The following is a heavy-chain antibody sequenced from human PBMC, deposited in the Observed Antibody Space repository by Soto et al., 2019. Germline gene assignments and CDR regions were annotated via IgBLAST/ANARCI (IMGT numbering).Heavy chain of an antibody. CDR2: IRSKANSYAT. Sequence: EVQLVESGGGLVQPGGSLKLPCAASGFTFSGSAMHWVRQASGKGLEWVGRIRSKANSYATAYAASVKGRFTISRDDSKNTAYLQMNSLKTEDTAVYYCTRSDYGDYGEYYFDYWGQGTLVTVSS. V-gene: IGHV3-73*01. CDR1: GFTFSGSA. CDR3: TRSDYGDYGEYYFDY. J-gene: IGHJ4*02. D-gene: IGHD4-17*01.